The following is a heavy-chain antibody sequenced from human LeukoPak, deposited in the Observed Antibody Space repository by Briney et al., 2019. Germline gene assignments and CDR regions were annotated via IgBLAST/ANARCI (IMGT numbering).Heavy chain of an antibody. Sequence: PSETLSLTCAVSGGSISGYYWSWIRQPAGKGLEWIGGIHHSGSTNYNPSLKSRVTISVDTSKNQFSMQLNSVTAEDTAVYYCARDKKLWELGDYFDYWGQGTLVTVSS. CDR3: ARDKKLWELGDYFDY. CDR1: GGSISGYY. D-gene: IGHD1-26*01. J-gene: IGHJ4*02. CDR2: IHHSGST. V-gene: IGHV4-34*01.